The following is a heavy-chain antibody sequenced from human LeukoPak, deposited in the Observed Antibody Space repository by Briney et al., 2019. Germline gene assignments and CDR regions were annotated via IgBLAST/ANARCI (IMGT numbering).Heavy chain of an antibody. CDR2: IYYSGST. V-gene: IGHV4-59*01. J-gene: IGHJ6*03. CDR3: ASSYYTDDYYYYMDD. CDR1: GGTISSYS. Sequence: SETLSLTCTVSGGTISSYSWSWIRQPPGKGLEWIGFIYYSGSTNYNPSLKSRVTISVDTSKNQFSLKLSSVTAADTAVYYCASSYYTDDYYYYMDDWGKGATVTVSS. D-gene: IGHD3-10*01.